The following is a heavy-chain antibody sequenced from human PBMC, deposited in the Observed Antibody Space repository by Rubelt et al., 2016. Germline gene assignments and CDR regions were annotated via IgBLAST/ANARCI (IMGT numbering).Heavy chain of an antibody. V-gene: IGHV4-34*01. CDR3: ARGDIAAAGAPFDY. CDR1: GGSFSGPY. J-gene: IGHJ4*02. Sequence: QVQLQEWGAGLLKPSETLSLTCAVYGGSFSGPYWNWIRQPPGKGLEWVGEIHPSGSTSHNPSLNSRVTISVDTSKNQFSRRLGSVTDADTAVYYCARGDIAAAGAPFDYWGQGTLVTVSS. D-gene: IGHD6-13*01. CDR2: IHPSGST.